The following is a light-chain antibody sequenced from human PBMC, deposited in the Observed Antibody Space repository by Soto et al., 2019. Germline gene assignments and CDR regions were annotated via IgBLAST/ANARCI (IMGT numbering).Light chain of an antibody. CDR3: CSYAGSSIYVV. CDR2: EGS. J-gene: IGLJ2*01. Sequence: QSVLTQPASVSGSPGQSITISCTGTISDVGSYNLVSWYQQHPGKAPKLMIYEGSKRPSGVSNRFSGSKSGNTASLTISGLQAEDEADYYCCSYAGSSIYVVFGGGTKVTVL. CDR1: ISDVGSYNL. V-gene: IGLV2-23*01.